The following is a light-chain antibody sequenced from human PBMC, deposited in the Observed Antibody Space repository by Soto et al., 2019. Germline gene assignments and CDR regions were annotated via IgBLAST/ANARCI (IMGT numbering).Light chain of an antibody. CDR2: DAA. J-gene: IGKJ1*01. CDR3: KQYNSYSRT. CDR1: QSISSW. V-gene: IGKV1-5*01. Sequence: DIQMTQSPSTLSASVGDRVTITCRASQSISSWLAWYQQKPGKAPKLLIYDAARLESGVPSRFSGSGSGTEFNLTISSLQADDFATYYCKQYNSYSRTCGQETKVDIK.